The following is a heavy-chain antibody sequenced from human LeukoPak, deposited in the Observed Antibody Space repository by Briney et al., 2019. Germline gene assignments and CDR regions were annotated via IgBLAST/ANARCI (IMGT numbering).Heavy chain of an antibody. CDR1: GYTFTSYG. D-gene: IGHD1-1*01. J-gene: IGHJ4*02. Sequence: SVKVSCKASGYTFTSYGIGWVRQAPGQGLEWMGRIIPIFGTANYAQKFQGRVTITTDESTSTAYMELSSLRSEDTAVYYCAREPSPTFSGTTSDYWGQGTLVTVSS. CDR2: IIPIFGTA. CDR3: AREPSPTFSGTTSDY. V-gene: IGHV1-69*05.